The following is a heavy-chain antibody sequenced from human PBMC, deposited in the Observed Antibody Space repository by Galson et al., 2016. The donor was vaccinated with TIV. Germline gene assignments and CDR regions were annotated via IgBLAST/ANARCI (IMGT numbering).Heavy chain of an antibody. J-gene: IGHJ4*02. CDR2: FNPDSGAT. CDR3: ARVNWARAFDY. D-gene: IGHD7-27*01. CDR1: GYIFINYY. Sequence: SVKVSCKASGYIFINYYIHWVRQAPGQGLEWLGWFNPDSGATQYAQKSQGRVTMTRDTSISTAYMELRRLISDATAVYYCARVNWARAFDYWGQGTQVTVSS. V-gene: IGHV1-2*02.